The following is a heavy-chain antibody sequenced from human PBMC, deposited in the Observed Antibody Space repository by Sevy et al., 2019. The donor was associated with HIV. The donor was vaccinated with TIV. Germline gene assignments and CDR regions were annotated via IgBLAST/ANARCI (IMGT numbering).Heavy chain of an antibody. CDR2: IWYDGSNK. J-gene: IGHJ4*02. V-gene: IGHV3-33*06. CDR1: GFTFSSYG. CDR3: AKDRGSGSYYRYYFDY. Sequence: GGSLRLSCVASGFTFSSYGMHWVRQAPGKGLEWVAVIWYDGSNKYYADSVKGRFTISRDNSKNTLYLQMNSLRAEDTVVYYCAKDRGSGSYYRYYFDYWGQGTLVTVSS. D-gene: IGHD3-10*01.